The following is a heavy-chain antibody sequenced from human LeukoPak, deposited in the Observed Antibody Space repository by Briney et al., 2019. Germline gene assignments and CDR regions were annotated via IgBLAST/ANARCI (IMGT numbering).Heavy chain of an antibody. V-gene: IGHV4-59*01. J-gene: IGHJ4*02. D-gene: IGHD4-17*01. CDR1: GGSISSYY. CDR2: IYYSGST. Sequence: PSETLSLTCTVSGGSISSYYWSWLRQPPGKGLEWIGYIYYSGSTNYNPSLKSRVTISVDTSKNQFSLKLSSVTAADTAVYYCARVERHDYGDQLDYWGQGTLVTVSS. CDR3: ARVERHDYGDQLDY.